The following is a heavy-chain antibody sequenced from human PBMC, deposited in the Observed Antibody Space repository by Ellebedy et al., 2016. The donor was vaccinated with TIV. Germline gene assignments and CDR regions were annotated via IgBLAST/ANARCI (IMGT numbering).Heavy chain of an antibody. Sequence: AASVKVSCQASGYTFTGYYMHWVRPAPGQGLEWMGWINPNSGGTNYAQKFQGRVTMTRDTSISTAYMELSRLRSDDTAVYYCARDFDYGDYYYFDYWGQGTLVTVSS. CDR2: INPNSGGT. D-gene: IGHD4-17*01. J-gene: IGHJ4*02. CDR3: ARDFDYGDYYYFDY. CDR1: GYTFTGYY. V-gene: IGHV1-2*02.